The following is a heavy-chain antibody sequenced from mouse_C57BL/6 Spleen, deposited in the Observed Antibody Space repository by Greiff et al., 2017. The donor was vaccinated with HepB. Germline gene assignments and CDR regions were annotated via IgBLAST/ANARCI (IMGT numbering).Heavy chain of an antibody. V-gene: IGHV1-53*01. CDR3: ARGYYDYDDALYYAMDY. CDR1: GYTFTSYW. Sequence: QVQLQQPGTELVKPGASVKLSCKASGYTFTSYWMHWVKQRPGQGLEWIGNINPSNGGTNYNEKFKSKATLTVEKSSSPAYMQLSSLTSEDSAVYYCARGYYDYDDALYYAMDYWGQGTSVTVSS. J-gene: IGHJ4*01. D-gene: IGHD2-4*01. CDR2: INPSNGGT.